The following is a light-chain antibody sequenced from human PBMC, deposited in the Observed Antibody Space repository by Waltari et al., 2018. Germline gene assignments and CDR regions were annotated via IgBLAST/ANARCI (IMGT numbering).Light chain of an antibody. CDR3: SSYAGSNNYVV. J-gene: IGLJ2*01. CDR2: EVN. V-gene: IGLV2-8*01. Sequence: QSALTQPPSASGSPGQSVTISCTGTSSAIGGYNYVSWYQQHPDKAPKLMIYEVNKRPSGVPDRFSGSKSGNTASLTVSGLQAEDEADYYCSSYAGSNNYVVFGGGTKLTVL. CDR1: SSAIGGYNY.